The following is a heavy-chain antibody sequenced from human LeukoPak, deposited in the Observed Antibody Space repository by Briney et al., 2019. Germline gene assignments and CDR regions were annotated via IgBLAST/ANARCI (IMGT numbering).Heavy chain of an antibody. D-gene: IGHD3-22*01. CDR1: GFTFTSYS. V-gene: IGHV3-21*01. J-gene: IGHJ4*02. CDR2: ISSRSNSI. CDR3: VRDRGRYDSSGYYYEGYFDY. Sequence: GGSLRLSCAASGFTFTSYSMNWVRLAPGKGLDGVSCISSRSNSIYYADSVKGRFTNSRDNAKTSLYLQMNSLRAEDTAVYYCVRDRGRYDSSGYYYEGYFDYWGQGTLATVSS.